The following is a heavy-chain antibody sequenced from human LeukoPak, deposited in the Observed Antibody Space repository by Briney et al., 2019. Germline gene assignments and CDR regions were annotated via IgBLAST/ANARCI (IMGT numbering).Heavy chain of an antibody. J-gene: IGHJ4*02. D-gene: IGHD6-19*01. Sequence: KTGGSLTLSCAASGFTFSDYYMSWLRQAPGEGLEGFSYISSSGSTIYYADSVKGRFTISRDNAKNSLYLQMNSLRAEATAVYYCARDDKGIAVAGFDYWGQGTLVTVSS. V-gene: IGHV3-11*04. CDR3: ARDDKGIAVAGFDY. CDR1: GFTFSDYY. CDR2: ISSSGSTI.